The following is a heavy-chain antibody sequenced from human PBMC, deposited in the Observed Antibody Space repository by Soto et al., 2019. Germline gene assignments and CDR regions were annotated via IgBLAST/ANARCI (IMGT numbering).Heavy chain of an antibody. D-gene: IGHD6-19*01. CDR2: ISGSGGST. CDR1: GFTFSSYA. Sequence: EVQLLESGGGLVQPGGSLRLSCAASGFTFSSYAMSWVRQAPGKGLEWVSAISGSGGSTYYADSVKGRFTISRHNSKNTLCLQMNSLTAEDTAVYYFARCSRGWYFDYWGQGTLVTVSS. CDR3: ARCSRGWYFDY. V-gene: IGHV3-23*01. J-gene: IGHJ4*02.